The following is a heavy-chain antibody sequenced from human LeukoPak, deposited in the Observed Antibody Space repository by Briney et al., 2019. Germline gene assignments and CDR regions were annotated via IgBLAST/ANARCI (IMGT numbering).Heavy chain of an antibody. Sequence: ASVKVSCKASGYTFYDYYIHWVRRAPGQGLEWMGWIDPNSGVRNYAQKFQGRVTMTRDTSTSTAYMDLSSLTFDDTAVYYCARGGCSGGSCYSSWFDPWGQGTLVTVS. D-gene: IGHD2-15*01. CDR1: GYTFYDYY. J-gene: IGHJ5*02. CDR3: ARGGCSGGSCYSSWFDP. CDR2: IDPNSGVR. V-gene: IGHV1-2*02.